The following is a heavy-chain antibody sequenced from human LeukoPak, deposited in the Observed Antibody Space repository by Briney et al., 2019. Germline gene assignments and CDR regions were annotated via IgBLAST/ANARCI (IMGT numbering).Heavy chain of an antibody. V-gene: IGHV4-34*01. CDR3: ARLSMVRGVIQYYFDY. Sequence: SETLSLTCAVYGGSFSGYYWSWIRQPPGKGLEWIGEINHSGSTNYNPSLKSRVTISVDTSKNQFSLKLSSVTAADTAVYYCARLSMVRGVIQYYFDYWGQGTLVTVSS. D-gene: IGHD3-10*01. J-gene: IGHJ4*02. CDR1: GGSFSGYY. CDR2: INHSGST.